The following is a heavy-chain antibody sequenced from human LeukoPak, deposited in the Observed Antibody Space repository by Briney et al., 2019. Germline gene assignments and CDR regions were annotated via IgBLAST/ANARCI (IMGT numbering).Heavy chain of an antibody. D-gene: IGHD4-17*01. Sequence: ASVKVSCKASGGTFSSYAISWVRQATGQGLEWMGGIIPIFGTANYAQKFQGRVAITADESTSTAYMEMRSLRSEDTAIYYCARAPYGDYAGIWGQGTFVTVSS. CDR2: IIPIFGTA. J-gene: IGHJ3*02. CDR3: ARAPYGDYAGI. V-gene: IGHV1-69*13. CDR1: GGTFSSYA.